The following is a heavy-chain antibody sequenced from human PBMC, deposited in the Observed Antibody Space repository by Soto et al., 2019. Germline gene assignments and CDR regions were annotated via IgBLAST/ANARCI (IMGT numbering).Heavy chain of an antibody. CDR2: INHSGST. V-gene: IGHV4-34*01. CDR3: ARRRYYYYGMDV. CDR1: GGSFSGYY. Sequence: SETLSLTCAVYGGSFSGYYWSWIRQPPGKGLEWIGEINHSGSTNYNPSLKSRVTISVDTSKNQFSLKLGSVTAADTAVYYCARRRYYYYGMDVWGQGTTVTVSS. J-gene: IGHJ6*02.